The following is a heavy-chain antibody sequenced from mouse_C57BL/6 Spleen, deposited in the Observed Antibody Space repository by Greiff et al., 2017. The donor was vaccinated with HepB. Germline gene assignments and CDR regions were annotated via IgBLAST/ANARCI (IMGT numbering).Heavy chain of an antibody. D-gene: IGHD1-1*01. CDR2: ISSGGDYI. J-gene: IGHJ1*03. V-gene: IGHV5-9-1*02. CDR1: GFTFSSYA. Sequence: EVHLVESGEGLVKPGGSLKLSCAASGFTFSSYAMSWVRQTPEKRLEWVAYISSGGDYIYYADTVKGRFTISRDNARNTLYLQMSSLKSEDTAMYYCTRDQRYGSSDWYFDVWGTGTTVTVSS. CDR3: TRDQRYGSSDWYFDV.